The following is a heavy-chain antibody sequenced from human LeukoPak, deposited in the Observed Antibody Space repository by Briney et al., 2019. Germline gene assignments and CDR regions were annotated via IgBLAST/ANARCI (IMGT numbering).Heavy chain of an antibody. D-gene: IGHD6-6*01. V-gene: IGHV3-74*01. J-gene: IGHJ4*02. CDR2: ISPTGSTT. Sequence: GGSLRLSCTASGFSFSGHWMHWARQLPGKGLVWVSRISPTGSTTSYADSVKGRFTVSRDNAKNTLYLQMNNLRAEDTAVYYCARGPNSNWSGLDFWGQGTLLTVSS. CDR3: ARGPNSNWSGLDF. CDR1: GFSFSGHW.